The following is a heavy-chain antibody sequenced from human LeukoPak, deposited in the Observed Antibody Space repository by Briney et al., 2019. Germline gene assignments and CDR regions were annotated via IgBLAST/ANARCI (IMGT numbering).Heavy chain of an antibody. CDR3: ARDRLAAAGQEYYYGMDV. CDR2: IYYSGST. V-gene: IGHV4-4*02. J-gene: IGHJ6*02. CDR1: GGSISSSNW. D-gene: IGHD6-13*01. Sequence: KSSETLSLTCAVSGGSISSSNWWSWVRQPPGKGLEWIGYIYYSGSTNYNPSLKSRVTISVDTSKNQFSLKLSSVTAADTAVYYCARDRLAAAGQEYYYGMDVWGQGATVTVSS.